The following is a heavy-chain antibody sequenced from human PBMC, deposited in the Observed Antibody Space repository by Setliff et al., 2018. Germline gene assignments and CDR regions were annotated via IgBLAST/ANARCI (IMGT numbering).Heavy chain of an antibody. CDR2: VIQGGSG. CDR3: AGGRGWRFDD. D-gene: IGHD6-19*01. CDR1: GFTFRDYT. J-gene: IGHJ4*02. V-gene: IGHV3-23*01. Sequence: GGSLRLSCAASGFTFRDYTMSWVRQVPGKGLEWVAGVIQGGSGVYADSVKGRSTISRDNSKNRIFLQMNSLRGEDTAVYYCAGGRGWRFDDWGQGTLVTVSS.